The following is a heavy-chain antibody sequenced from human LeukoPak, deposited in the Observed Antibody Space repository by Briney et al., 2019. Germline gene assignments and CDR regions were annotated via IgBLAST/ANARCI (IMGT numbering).Heavy chain of an antibody. Sequence: SVKVSCKASGGTFSSYAISWVRQAPGQGLEWMGGIIPIFGTANYAQKFQGRVTITADESTSTAYMELSSLRSEDTAVYYCAREATPYCSSTSCYIGAWFDPWGQGTLVTVSS. CDR3: AREATPYCSSTSCYIGAWFDP. CDR2: IIPIFGTA. CDR1: GGTFSSYA. J-gene: IGHJ5*02. D-gene: IGHD2-2*01. V-gene: IGHV1-69*13.